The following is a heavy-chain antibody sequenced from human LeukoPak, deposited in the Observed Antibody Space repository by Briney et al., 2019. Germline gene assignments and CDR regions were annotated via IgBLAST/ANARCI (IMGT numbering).Heavy chain of an antibody. CDR3: AREALARCSSTSCPPDY. CDR1: GGSISSGSYY. CDR2: IYTSGST. Sequence: KASETLSLTCTVSGGSISSGSYYWSWIRQPAGKGLEWIGRIYTSGSTNYNPSLKSRVTISVDTSKNQFSLKLSSVTAADTAVYYCAREALARCSSTSCPPDYWGQGTLVTVSS. V-gene: IGHV4-61*02. D-gene: IGHD2-2*01. J-gene: IGHJ4*02.